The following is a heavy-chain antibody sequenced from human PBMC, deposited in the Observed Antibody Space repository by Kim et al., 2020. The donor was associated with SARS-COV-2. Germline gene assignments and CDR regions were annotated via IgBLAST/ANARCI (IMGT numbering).Heavy chain of an antibody. CDR1: GFIFSSYS. Sequence: GGSLRLSCAASGFIFSSYSMNWVRQAPGKGLEWVSSISSSSTYISYTDSVKGRFTISRDNAKNSLYLQMNSLRAEDTAVYYCARSTTRVVYWGQGTLVTVSS. CDR3: ARSTTRVVY. CDR2: ISSSSTYI. V-gene: IGHV3-21*01. J-gene: IGHJ4*02. D-gene: IGHD1-7*01.